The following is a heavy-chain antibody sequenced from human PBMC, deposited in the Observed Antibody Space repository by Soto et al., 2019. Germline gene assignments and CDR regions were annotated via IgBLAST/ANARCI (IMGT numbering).Heavy chain of an antibody. CDR3: ARDAPPGAY. V-gene: IGHV3-30-3*01. CDR2: ISYDGSNK. J-gene: IGHJ4*02. Sequence: QVQLVESGGGVVQPGRSLRLSCAASGFTFSSYAMHWVRQAPGKGLEWVAFISYDGSNKYYADSVKGRFTISRDNSKNPLYLPMNRLRAEDKAVYYCARDAPPGAYWGQGTLVTVSS. D-gene: IGHD4-17*01. CDR1: GFTFSSYA.